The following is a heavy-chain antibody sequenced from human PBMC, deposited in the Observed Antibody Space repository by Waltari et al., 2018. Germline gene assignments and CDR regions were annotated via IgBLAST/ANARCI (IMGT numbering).Heavy chain of an antibody. CDR1: GHRASSHSAS. J-gene: IGHJ6*02. CDR2: TYYRSKWYN. Sequence: QVQLQQSGPGLVKPSQTLSLTCAIPGHRASSHSASWNWIRQAPSRGLEWLGRTYYRSKWYNDYAVSVKSRITINPDTSKNQFSLQLNSVTPEDTAVYYCARGPTPYNWNYYYYGMDVWGQGTTVTVSS. CDR3: ARGPTPYNWNYYYYGMDV. D-gene: IGHD1-20*01. V-gene: IGHV6-1*01.